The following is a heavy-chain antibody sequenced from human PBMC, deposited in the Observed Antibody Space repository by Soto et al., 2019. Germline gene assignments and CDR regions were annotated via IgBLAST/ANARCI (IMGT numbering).Heavy chain of an antibody. CDR2: VNHSGST. V-gene: IGHV4-34*02. J-gene: IGHJ5*02. CDR1: GGSFTSYY. D-gene: IGHD3-10*01. Sequence: QVRLQQWGAGLLNSSETLSLTCAVYGGSFTSYYWTWIRQPPGKGLEWIGEVNHSGSTNYNPSLKSRVTISVDTSKNQFFLKLSSVTAADTAVYFCVRQGVAASGSGRFDPWGQGTLITVSS. CDR3: VRQGVAASGSGRFDP.